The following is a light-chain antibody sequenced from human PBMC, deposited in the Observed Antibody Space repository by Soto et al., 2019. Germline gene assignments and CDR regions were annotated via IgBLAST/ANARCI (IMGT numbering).Light chain of an antibody. CDR3: KQYNNWPFS. CDR2: DVS. V-gene: IGKV3-15*01. Sequence: EIVLTQSPATLSLSPGERATLSFRASQSVSSYLAWYQQKPGQSPRLLIYDVSTRATGVPARFSGTGSETDFTLTISGLQSEDSAVYFCKQYNNWPFSFGQGTRLEIK. CDR1: QSVSSY. J-gene: IGKJ5*01.